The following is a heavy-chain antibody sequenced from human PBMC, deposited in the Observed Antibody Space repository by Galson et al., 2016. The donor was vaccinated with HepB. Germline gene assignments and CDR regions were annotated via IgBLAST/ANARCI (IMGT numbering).Heavy chain of an antibody. V-gene: IGHV3-48*01. CDR3: AKGSNGWTKFIDF. J-gene: IGHJ4*02. Sequence: SLRLSCAASGFTFSAYPMNWVRQAPGKGLEWVSHINHDSSAMNYALSMKDRFTISRDNAKNSLFLQMDSLRAEDTAVYYCAKGSNGWTKFIDFWGQGTLVTVSS. D-gene: IGHD6-19*01. CDR2: INHDSSAM. CDR1: GFTFSAYP.